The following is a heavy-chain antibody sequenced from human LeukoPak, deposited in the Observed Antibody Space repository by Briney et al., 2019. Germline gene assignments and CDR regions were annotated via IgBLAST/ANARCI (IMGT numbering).Heavy chain of an antibody. D-gene: IGHD1-1*01. CDR3: ARLTSAVTTFVY. V-gene: IGHV3-7*01. J-gene: IGHJ4*02. CDR1: GFTISGYW. Sequence: QSGGSLRLSCAASGFTISGYWMSWVRQAPGKGLEWVASIKPDGSEKHYVDSVKGRFTISRDNAENSLYLQMNSLRAEDTAVYYCARLTSAVTTFVYWGQGTLVTVSS. CDR2: IKPDGSEK.